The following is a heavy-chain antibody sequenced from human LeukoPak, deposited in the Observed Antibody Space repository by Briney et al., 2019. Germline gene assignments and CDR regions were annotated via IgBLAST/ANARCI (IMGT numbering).Heavy chain of an antibody. Sequence: SGGSLRPSCAASGFTFSSYGMHWVRQAPGKGLEWVAFIRYDGSNKYYADSVKGRFTISRDNSKNTLYLQMNSLRAEDTAVYYCAKDRRWELLLDYWGQGTLVTVSS. CDR2: IRYDGSNK. V-gene: IGHV3-30*02. J-gene: IGHJ4*02. CDR3: AKDRRWELLLDY. CDR1: GFTFSSYG. D-gene: IGHD1-26*01.